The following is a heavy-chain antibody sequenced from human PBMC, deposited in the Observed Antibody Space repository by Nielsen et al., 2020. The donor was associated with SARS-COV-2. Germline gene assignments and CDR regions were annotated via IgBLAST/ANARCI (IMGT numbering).Heavy chain of an antibody. CDR1: GFTFISSA. CDR2: IVVGSGNT. V-gene: IGHV1-58*01. CDR3: ATSTPLVRSAWFDP. J-gene: IGHJ5*02. D-gene: IGHD3-3*01. Sequence: SVKVSCKASGFTFISSAVQWVRQARGQRLEWIGWIVVGSGNTNYAQKFQGRVTITADESTSTAYMELSSLRSEDTAVYYCATSTPLVRSAWFDPWGQGTLVTVSS.